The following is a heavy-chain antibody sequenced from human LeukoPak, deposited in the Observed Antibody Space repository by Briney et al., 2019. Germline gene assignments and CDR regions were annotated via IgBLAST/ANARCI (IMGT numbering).Heavy chain of an antibody. Sequence: PGGSLRLSCAASGFTFSTYWMSWVRQAPGKGLEWVANIKQDGSEKYYVDSVKGRFTISRDNSKNSLYLQMNSLRAEDTAVYYCAKDIVVVVAATPGGYDYWGQGTLVTVSS. D-gene: IGHD2-15*01. CDR3: AKDIVVVVAATPGGYDY. V-gene: IGHV3-7*03. CDR1: GFTFSTYW. CDR2: IKQDGSEK. J-gene: IGHJ4*02.